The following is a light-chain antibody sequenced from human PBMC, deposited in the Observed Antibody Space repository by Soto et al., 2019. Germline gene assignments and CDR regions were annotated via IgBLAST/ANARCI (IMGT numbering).Light chain of an antibody. J-gene: IGKJ2*01. CDR2: DAS. V-gene: IGKV1-33*01. CDR3: QQYDNLPPYT. CDR1: QDISKY. Sequence: DIQMTQSPSSLSASAGDRVTITCQASQDISKYLNWYQQKPGKAPKLLIYDASNLEKGVPSRFSGSGSGTYFTFTISSLHPEDIATYYCQQYDNLPPYTFGQGTKVEIK.